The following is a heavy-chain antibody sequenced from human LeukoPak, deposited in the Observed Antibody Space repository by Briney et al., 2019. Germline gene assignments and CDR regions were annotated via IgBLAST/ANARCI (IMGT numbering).Heavy chain of an antibody. Sequence: PGGALRLSLGGSGFTLFRYALRWVRPAPGKGGGGVSAIYGSGGSTYYADSVKGRFTISRDNSKNTPYLQMNSLRAEDTAVYYCARLFAPAHLRSGNYMDVWGKGTTVTVSS. V-gene: IGHV3-23*01. CDR3: ARLFAPAHLRSGNYMDV. J-gene: IGHJ6*03. CDR1: GFTLFRYA. CDR2: IYGSGGST. D-gene: IGHD3-3*01.